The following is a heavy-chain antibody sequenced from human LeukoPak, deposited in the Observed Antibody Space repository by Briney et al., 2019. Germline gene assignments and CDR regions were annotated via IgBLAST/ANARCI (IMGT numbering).Heavy chain of an antibody. V-gene: IGHV1-18*01. CDR3: ARGADSGSFRGWFDP. J-gene: IGHJ5*02. D-gene: IGHD1-26*01. Sequence: ASVKVSCKASGYTFTNYDISWVRQAPGRGLEWMGWISAHNGNTNYAQKLQGRVTMTRDTSTSTVYMELNSLRSEDTAVYYCARGADSGSFRGWFDPWGQGTLVTVSS. CDR1: GYTFTNYD. CDR2: ISAHNGNT.